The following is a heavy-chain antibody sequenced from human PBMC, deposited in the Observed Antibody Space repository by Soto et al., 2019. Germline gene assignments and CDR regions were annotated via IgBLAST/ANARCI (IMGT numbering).Heavy chain of an antibody. CDR2: IKADGSAT. D-gene: IGHD6-13*01. J-gene: IGHJ4*02. CDR3: ATSNWYPLNY. CDR1: GLIFSNYW. V-gene: IGHV3-7*01. Sequence: EMHLVESGGDLVQPGGSLRLSCAASGLIFSNYWMAWVRLTPGKGLEWVANIKADGSATYHADSVKGRFTVSRDNAKSSLYLQLNGLRVEDTAVYYCATSNWYPLNYWGQGTLFTVSS.